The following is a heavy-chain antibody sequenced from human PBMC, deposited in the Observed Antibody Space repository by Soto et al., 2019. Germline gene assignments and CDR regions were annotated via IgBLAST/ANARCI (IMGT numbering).Heavy chain of an antibody. Sequence: GGSLRLSCAASGFTFSNYGFHWVRQAPGKGLEWVAVIWYDGSQTYYADSVKGRFTISRDSSKNTLYLQMNSLRPEDTAVYYCARDHIVATIVFEYWGQGTRVTVSS. CDR2: IWYDGSQT. V-gene: IGHV3-33*01. D-gene: IGHD5-12*01. J-gene: IGHJ4*02. CDR1: GFTFSNYG. CDR3: ARDHIVATIVFEY.